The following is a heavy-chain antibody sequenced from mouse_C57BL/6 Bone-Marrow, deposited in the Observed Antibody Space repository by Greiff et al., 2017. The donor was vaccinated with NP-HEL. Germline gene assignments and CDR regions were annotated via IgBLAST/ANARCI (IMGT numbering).Heavy chain of an antibody. Sequence: EVQLQQSGAELVRPGASVKLSCTASGFNIKDDYMHWVKQRPEQGLEWIGWIDPENGDTEYASKLQGKATITADTSSNTAYLQLSSLTSDDTADYYCTTYYSNCWYVGVWGTGTTVTVSS. CDR1: GFNIKDDY. CDR3: TTYYSNCWYVGV. V-gene: IGHV14-4*01. D-gene: IGHD2-5*01. CDR2: IDPENGDT. J-gene: IGHJ1*03.